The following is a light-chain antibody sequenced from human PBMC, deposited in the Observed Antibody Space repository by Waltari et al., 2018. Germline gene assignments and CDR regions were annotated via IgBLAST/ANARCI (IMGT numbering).Light chain of an antibody. J-gene: IGKJ1*01. Sequence: IVMSQSPLSLPVTLGEPASISCRSSQSLLHRNGYNYLDWYLQKPGQSPQLLIYLGSNRASGVPDRFSGSGSGTGFTLKISRVEAEDVGVYYCMQALQTPRMFGQGTKVEIK. CDR2: LGS. CDR3: MQALQTPRM. V-gene: IGKV2-28*01. CDR1: QSLLHRNGYNY.